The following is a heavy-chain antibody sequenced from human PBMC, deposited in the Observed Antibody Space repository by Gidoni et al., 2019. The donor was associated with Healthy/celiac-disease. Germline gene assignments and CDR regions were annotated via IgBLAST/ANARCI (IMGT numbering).Heavy chain of an antibody. CDR2: ISYDGSNK. J-gene: IGHJ2*01. D-gene: IGHD3-22*01. V-gene: IGHV3-30-3*01. CDR3: ARDITMIVVVDWYFDL. Sequence: QVQLVESGGGVVQPGRSLRLSCAASGFTFSSYAMHWVRQAPGKGLEWVAVISYDGSNKYYADSVKGRFTISRDNSKNTLYLQMNSLRAEDTAVYYCARDITMIVVVDWYFDLWGRGTLVTVSS. CDR1: GFTFSSYA.